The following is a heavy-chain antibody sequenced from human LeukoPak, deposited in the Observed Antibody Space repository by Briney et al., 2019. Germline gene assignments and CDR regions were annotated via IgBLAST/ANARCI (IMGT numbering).Heavy chain of an antibody. CDR1: GFTFSSYW. CDR2: INSDGSST. J-gene: IGHJ4*02. V-gene: IGHV3-74*01. D-gene: IGHD6-13*01. Sequence: PGGSLRLSCAASGFTFSSYWMHWVRQAPGKGLVWVSRINSDGSSTSYADSVKGRFTISRDNAKNTLYLQMNSLRAEDTAVYYCAASPGYSSSWSSASLDYWGQGTLVTVSS. CDR3: AASPGYSSSWSSASLDY.